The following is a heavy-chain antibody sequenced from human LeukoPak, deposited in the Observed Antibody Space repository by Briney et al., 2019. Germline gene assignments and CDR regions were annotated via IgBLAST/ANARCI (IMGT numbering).Heavy chain of an antibody. D-gene: IGHD6-19*01. J-gene: IGHJ4*02. CDR3: AKDSYSSGWYY. V-gene: IGHV3-30*18. CDR2: ISYDGSNK. CDR1: GFTFSSYG. Sequence: GRSLRLSCAASGFTFSSYGMHWVRQAPGKGLEWVAVISYDGSNKYYADSVKGRFTISRDNSKNTLYLQMNSLRAEDTAVYYCAKDSYSSGWYYWGQGTLVTVSS.